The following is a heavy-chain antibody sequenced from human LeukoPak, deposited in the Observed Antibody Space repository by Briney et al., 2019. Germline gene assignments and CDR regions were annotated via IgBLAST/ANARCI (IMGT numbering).Heavy chain of an antibody. V-gene: IGHV3-9*01. CDR1: GFTFDDYA. D-gene: IGHD5-18*01. CDR3: AKEGVYGGYSYGTGGFDY. Sequence: GRSLRLSCAASGFTFDDYAMHWVRQAPGKGLEWVSGISWNSGSIGYADSVKGRFTISRDNAKNSLYLQMNSLRAEDTALYYCAKEGVYGGYSYGTGGFDYWGQGTLVTVSS. CDR2: ISWNSGSI. J-gene: IGHJ4*02.